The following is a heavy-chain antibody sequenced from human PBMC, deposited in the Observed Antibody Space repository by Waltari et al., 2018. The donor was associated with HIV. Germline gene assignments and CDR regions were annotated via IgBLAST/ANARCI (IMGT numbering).Heavy chain of an antibody. J-gene: IGHJ6*02. Sequence: EVQLVESGGGLVQPGGSLRLSCAAYGFTFSNFWMSCVRQAPGKGLEWLANIKQDGSEKYYVDSVKGRFTISRDNAKNSLYLQMNSLRAEDTAVYYCASPSIRAGMDVWGQGTTVTVSS. CDR1: GFTFSNFW. V-gene: IGHV3-7*01. D-gene: IGHD2-2*02. CDR3: ASPSIRAGMDV. CDR2: IKQDGSEK.